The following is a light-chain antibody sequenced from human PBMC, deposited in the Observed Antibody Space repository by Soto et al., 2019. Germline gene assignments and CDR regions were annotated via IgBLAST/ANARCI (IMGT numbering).Light chain of an antibody. V-gene: IGKV3-20*01. J-gene: IGKJ1*01. CDR2: GAS. Sequence: EIVLTQSPGTLSLSPGERATLSCRASQRLSSNYLAWFQQKPGQAPRLLIYGASSRATGIPDRFSGSGSGTDFTLTIPRLEPEDFAVYYCLQYASSVWTFGQGTKVDIK. CDR1: QRLSSNY. CDR3: LQYASSVWT.